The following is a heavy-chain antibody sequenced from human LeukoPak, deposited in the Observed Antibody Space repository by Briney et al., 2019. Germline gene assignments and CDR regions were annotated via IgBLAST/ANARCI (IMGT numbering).Heavy chain of an antibody. V-gene: IGHV1-2*02. CDR2: IKPNSGGT. CDR1: GYTFTGHS. J-gene: IGHJ4*02. CDR3: ARGGRISIAAAGTEDY. D-gene: IGHD6-13*01. Sequence: ASVKVSCKASGYTFTGHSMYWVRQAPGQGLEWMGWIKPNSGGTNYAQKLQGRVTMTTDTSTSTAYMELRSLRSDDTAVYYCARGGRISIAAAGTEDYWGQGTLVTVSS.